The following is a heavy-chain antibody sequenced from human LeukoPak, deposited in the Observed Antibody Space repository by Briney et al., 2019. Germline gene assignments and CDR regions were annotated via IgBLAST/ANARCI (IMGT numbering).Heavy chain of an antibody. J-gene: IGHJ4*02. CDR3: ARTISYWSLRYFDWFDY. CDR2: INHSGST. V-gene: IGHV4-34*01. Sequence: SETLSLTCAVYGVSFSGYYWSWIRQPPGKGLEWIGEINHSGSTNYNPSLKSRVTISVDTSKNQFSLKLSSVTAADTAVYYCARTISYWSLRYFDWFDYWGQGTLVSVSS. CDR1: GVSFSGYY. D-gene: IGHD3-9*01.